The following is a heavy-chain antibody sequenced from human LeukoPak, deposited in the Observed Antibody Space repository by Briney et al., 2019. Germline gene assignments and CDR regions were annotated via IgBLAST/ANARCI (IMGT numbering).Heavy chain of an antibody. CDR1: GFTFDDYG. CDR2: INWNGGST. V-gene: IGHV3-20*04. J-gene: IGHJ4*02. CDR3: ARSSLYSYGLQY. Sequence: PGGSLRLSCPASGFTFDDYGMSWVRQAPGKGLEWVSAINWNGGSTGYADSVKGRFTISRDNAKNSLYLQMNSLRTEDTALYYCARSSLYSYGLQYWGQGILVTVSS. D-gene: IGHD5-18*01.